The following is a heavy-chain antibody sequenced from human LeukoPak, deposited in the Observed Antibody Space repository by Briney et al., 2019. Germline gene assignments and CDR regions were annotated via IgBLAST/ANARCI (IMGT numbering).Heavy chain of an antibody. D-gene: IGHD6-19*01. V-gene: IGHV4-4*07. CDR3: ARESSSKWSGWYGHYYYGMDV. CDR2: IYTSGST. Sequence: KPSETLSLTCTVSGGSISSYYWSWIRQPAGKGLEWIGRIYTSGSTNYNPSPKSRVTMSVDTSKNQFSLKLSSVTAADTAVYYCARESSSKWSGWYGHYYYGMDVWGQGTTVTVSS. J-gene: IGHJ6*02. CDR1: GGSISSYY.